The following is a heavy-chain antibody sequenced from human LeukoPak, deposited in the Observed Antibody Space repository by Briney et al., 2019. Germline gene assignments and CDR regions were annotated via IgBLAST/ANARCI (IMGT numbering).Heavy chain of an antibody. CDR3: ARDLGVSIAAAGAS. CDR2: IIPIFGTA. J-gene: IGHJ5*02. Sequence: SVKVSCKASGYTFTGYYMHWVRQAPGQGLEWMGGIIPIFGTANYAQKFQGRVTITTDESTSTAYMELSSLRSEDTAVYYCARDLGVSIAAAGASWGQGTLVTVSS. V-gene: IGHV1-69*05. CDR1: GYTFTGYY. D-gene: IGHD6-13*01.